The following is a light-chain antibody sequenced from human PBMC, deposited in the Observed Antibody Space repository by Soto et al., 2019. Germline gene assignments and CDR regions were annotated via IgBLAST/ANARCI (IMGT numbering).Light chain of an antibody. CDR3: QHYNSYSEA. CDR2: ATS. J-gene: IGKJ1*01. Sequence: DIQMTQSPSSLSASVGDRVTITCRASQSISTYLHWYQQKPGTAPKLLIYATSNLQSGVPSRFSGSGSGTDFTLTINSLQPEDFATYYCQHYNSYSEAFGQGTKVDIK. V-gene: IGKV1-39*01. CDR1: QSISTY.